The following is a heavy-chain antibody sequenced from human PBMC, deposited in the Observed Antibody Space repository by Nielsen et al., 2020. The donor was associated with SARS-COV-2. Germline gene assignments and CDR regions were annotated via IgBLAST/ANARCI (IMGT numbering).Heavy chain of an antibody. CDR2: IYYSGST. D-gene: IGHD3-16*01. V-gene: IGHV4-59*01. CDR1: GGSISSYY. J-gene: IGHJ4*02. Sequence: SETLSLTCTVSGGSISSYYWSWIRQPPGKGLEWIGYIYYSGSTNYNPSLKSRVTISVDTSKNQFSLKLSSVTAADTAVYYCARLLGTSQGYFDYWGQGTLVTVSS. CDR3: ARLLGTSQGYFDY.